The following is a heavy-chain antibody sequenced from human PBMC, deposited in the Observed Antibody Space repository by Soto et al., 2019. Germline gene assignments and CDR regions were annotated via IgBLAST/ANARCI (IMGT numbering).Heavy chain of an antibody. CDR3: ARDTATGYFQH. J-gene: IGHJ1*01. V-gene: IGHV3-30-3*01. Sequence: QVQLVESGGGVVQPGRSLRLSCAASGFTFSSYAMHWVRQAPGKGLEWVAVISYDGSNKYYADSVKGRFTISRDNSKNTLYLQMYSLRAEDTAVYSCARDTATGYFQHWGQGTLVTVSS. CDR2: ISYDGSNK. CDR1: GFTFSSYA. D-gene: IGHD5-18*01.